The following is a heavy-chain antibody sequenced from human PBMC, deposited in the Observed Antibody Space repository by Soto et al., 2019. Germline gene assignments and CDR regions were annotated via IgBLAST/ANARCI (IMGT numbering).Heavy chain of an antibody. J-gene: IGHJ6*04. CDR2: ISGSGGST. CDR3: AKPQSESGETPDHYYGMDV. D-gene: IGHD2-15*01. V-gene: IGHV3-23*01. CDR1: GFTFSSYA. Sequence: GGSLRLSCAASGFTFSSYAMSWVRQAPGKGLEWVSAISGSGGSTYYADSVKGRFTISRDNSKNTLYLQMNSLRAEDTAVYYCAKPQSESGETPDHYYGMDVWGKGTTVTVSS.